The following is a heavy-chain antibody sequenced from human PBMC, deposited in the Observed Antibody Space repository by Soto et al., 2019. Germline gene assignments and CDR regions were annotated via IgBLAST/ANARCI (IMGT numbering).Heavy chain of an antibody. D-gene: IGHD3-3*01. CDR2: IYYSGST. CDR3: ARRINPRVLRFLEWLPEVCV. J-gene: IGHJ6*02. Sequence: SETLSLTCTVSGGSISSSSYYWGWIRQPPGKGLEWIGSIYYSGSTYYNPSLKSRVTISVDTSKNQFSLKLSSVTAADTAVYYCARRINPRVLRFLEWLPEVCVWGQGTTVTVSS. V-gene: IGHV4-39*01. CDR1: GGSISSSSYY.